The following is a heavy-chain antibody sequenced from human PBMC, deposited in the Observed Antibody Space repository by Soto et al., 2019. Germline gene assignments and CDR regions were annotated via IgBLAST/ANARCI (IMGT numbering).Heavy chain of an antibody. J-gene: IGHJ6*02. D-gene: IGHD2-15*01. CDR3: LRDGYSAWVYGVYV. CDR2: LNSDGNTT. V-gene: IGHV3-74*01. Sequence: GGSLRLSCAASGFTFSSYWMHWVRQAPGKGLVWVSRLNSDGNTTNYAESVKGQFTISRDNARNTLYLQMNSLRAEDTAVYYCLRDGYSAWVYGVYVWGPGTTV. CDR1: GFTFSSYW.